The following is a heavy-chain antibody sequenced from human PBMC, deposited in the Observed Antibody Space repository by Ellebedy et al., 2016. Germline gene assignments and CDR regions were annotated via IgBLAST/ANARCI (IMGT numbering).Heavy chain of an antibody. J-gene: IGHJ4*02. Sequence: GGSLRLXXSASGFSFNTFFMSWIRQAPGKGLEWVATISAGGDNTFFADSVKGRFTISRDNSKNTLYLQMNNLRVEDTALYYCRQGHYFDQWGQGALVTVSS. CDR2: ISAGGDNT. V-gene: IGHV3-23*01. CDR1: GFSFNTFF. CDR3: RQGHYFDQ.